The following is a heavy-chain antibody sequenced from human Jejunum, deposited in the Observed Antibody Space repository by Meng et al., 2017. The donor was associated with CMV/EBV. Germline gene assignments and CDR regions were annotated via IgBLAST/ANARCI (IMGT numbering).Heavy chain of an antibody. CDR2: IYTSGNT. CDR3: AKGGFGRPLDY. V-gene: IGHV3-53*01. J-gene: IGHJ4*01. Sequence: SCAASGFTFSDHYMDWVRQAPGKGLEWVSVIYTSGNTYYADSVKGRFTISRDSSTNTAYLQMNSLRNEDTAVYYCAKGGFGRPLDYWGHGTLVTVSS. D-gene: IGHD3-10*01. CDR1: GFTFSDHY.